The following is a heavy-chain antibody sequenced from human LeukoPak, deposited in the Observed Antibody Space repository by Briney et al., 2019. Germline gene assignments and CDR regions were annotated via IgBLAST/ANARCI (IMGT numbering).Heavy chain of an antibody. CDR2: ISSSSSYI. CDR1: GFTFSSYS. Sequence: GGSLRLSCAASGFTFSSYSMNWVRQAPGKGLEWVSSISSSSSYIYYADSVKGRFTISRDNAKNSLYLQMNSLRAEDTAVYYCARDFWFRELLPTYFDYWGQRTLVTVSS. D-gene: IGHD3-10*01. V-gene: IGHV3-21*01. CDR3: ARDFWFRELLPTYFDY. J-gene: IGHJ4*02.